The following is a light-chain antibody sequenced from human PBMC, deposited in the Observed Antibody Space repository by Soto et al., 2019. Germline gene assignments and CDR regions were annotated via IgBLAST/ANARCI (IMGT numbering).Light chain of an antibody. Sequence: DIKMNQSPSSLSASVGDRVTITCRAGQYIGRYLNWYQQKPGKAPKLLIYAASSLHSGVPSRFSGSGSGTDFTLTISSLQPEDFATYSCQQTYRTPLTFGGGTKVDIK. CDR1: QYIGRY. CDR3: QQTYRTPLT. J-gene: IGKJ4*01. V-gene: IGKV1-39*01. CDR2: AAS.